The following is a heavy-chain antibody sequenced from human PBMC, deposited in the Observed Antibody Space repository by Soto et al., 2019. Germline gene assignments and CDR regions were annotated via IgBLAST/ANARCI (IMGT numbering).Heavy chain of an antibody. J-gene: IGHJ4*02. V-gene: IGHV1-69*01. CDR3: ARYYYDSTGYYPYYFDY. CDR2: IIPLFAAP. D-gene: IGHD3-22*01. CDR1: GGTFSSYG. Sequence: QVQLVQSGAEVKKPGSSVKVSCKASGGTFSSYGFSWVRQAPGQGLEWMGGIIPLFAAPSYAQKFQGRVTFTADESASTAYMELRSLRSEDTALYYCARYYYDSTGYYPYYFDYWGQGTLVTVSS.